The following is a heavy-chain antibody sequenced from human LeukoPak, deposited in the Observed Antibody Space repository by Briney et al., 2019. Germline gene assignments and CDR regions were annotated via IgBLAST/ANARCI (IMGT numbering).Heavy chain of an antibody. CDR2: VYYSGST. CDR1: GGSISSSSYY. CDR3: AGSIMITFGGVIVMTPFDY. V-gene: IGHV4-39*01. J-gene: IGHJ4*02. Sequence: SETLSLTCTVSGGSISSSSYYWGWIRQPPGKGLEWIGSVYYSGSTYYKPSLKSRVTISLDTSKNQFYLKLSSVTAADTAVYYCAGSIMITFGGVIVMTPFDYWGQGTLVTVSS. D-gene: IGHD3-16*02.